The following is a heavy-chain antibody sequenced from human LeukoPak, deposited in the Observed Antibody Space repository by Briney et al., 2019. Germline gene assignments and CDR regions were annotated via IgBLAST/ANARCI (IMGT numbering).Heavy chain of an antibody. D-gene: IGHD5-24*01. CDR3: AYSGDDPFRYFQH. CDR2: ISSDGTNE. Sequence: GGSLRLSCAASGFSFSSYTMHWVRQAPGKGLEWVAVISSDGTNEDYADSVKGRFIISRDNSKNTLYLQMNSLRPEDTAMYHCAYSGDDPFRYFQHWGQGSLVIVS. V-gene: IGHV3-30-3*01. J-gene: IGHJ1*01. CDR1: GFSFSSYT.